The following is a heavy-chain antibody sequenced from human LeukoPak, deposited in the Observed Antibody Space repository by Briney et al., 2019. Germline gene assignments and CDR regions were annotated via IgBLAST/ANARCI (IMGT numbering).Heavy chain of an antibody. CDR1: GGSFSGYY. D-gene: IGHD3-3*01. J-gene: IGHJ3*02. Sequence: PSETLSLTCAVYGGSFSGYYWSWIRQPPGKGLEWIGEINHSGSTNYNPSLKSRVTISVDTSKNQSSLKLSSVTAADTAVYYCARGFWSGSSLLGAFDIWGQGTMVTVSS. CDR2: INHSGST. CDR3: ARGFWSGSSLLGAFDI. V-gene: IGHV4-34*01.